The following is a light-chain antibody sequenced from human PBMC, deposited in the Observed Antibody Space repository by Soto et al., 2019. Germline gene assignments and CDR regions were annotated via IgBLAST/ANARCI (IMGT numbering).Light chain of an antibody. CDR1: QSISSY. CDR2: AAS. J-gene: IGKJ4*01. V-gene: IGKV1-39*01. CDR3: RECDGTLFT. Sequence: DLQMTQSPSSLSASVGDRVTITCRASQSISSYLNWYQQKPGKAPKLLSYAASSLQSGVPSRFSGSGSRTDFTPSVSRLYPEDFATFYCRECDGTLFTFRGVIKVAIK.